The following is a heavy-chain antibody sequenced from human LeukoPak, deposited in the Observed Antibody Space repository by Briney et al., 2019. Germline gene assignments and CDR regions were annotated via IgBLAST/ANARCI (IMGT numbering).Heavy chain of an antibody. CDR2: INPNSGGT. V-gene: IGHV1-2*06. CDR3: ARDIGQQRESDMDV. J-gene: IGHJ6*02. CDR1: GYIFTGFY. D-gene: IGHD6-13*01. Sequence: ASVKVSCKASGYIFTGFYVHWVRQAPGQGLEWMGRINPNSGGTHHEQKFQGRVTMSRNMSISTAYMELSSLTSDDTAVYYCARDIGQQRESDMDVWGQGTTVTVSS.